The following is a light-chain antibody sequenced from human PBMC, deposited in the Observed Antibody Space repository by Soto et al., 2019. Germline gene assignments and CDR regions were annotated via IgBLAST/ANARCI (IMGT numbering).Light chain of an antibody. CDR1: QGISNN. Sequence: DIQMTQSLSSLSASVGDRVTITCRASQGISNNLAWYQQKPGKVPRLPIYGASTLQSGVPSRFSGSGSGTDFTLTLISLQPEDVATYYCQKYDSAPLTFGQGTKVEFK. J-gene: IGKJ1*01. V-gene: IGKV1-27*01. CDR3: QKYDSAPLT. CDR2: GAS.